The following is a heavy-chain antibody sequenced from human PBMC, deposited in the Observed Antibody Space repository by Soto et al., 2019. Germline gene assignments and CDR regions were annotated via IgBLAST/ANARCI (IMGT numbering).Heavy chain of an antibody. Sequence: QVQLVQSGAEVRKPGASVKVSCKASGYTFTTYGISWVRQAPGQGLEWMGWISGYNVHTQYAQKLQGRVTMTTDTSTSTVYMDLRSLRSDDTAVYYCAREGEMPYYYYGLDVWGQGTTVTVSS. J-gene: IGHJ6*02. D-gene: IGHD3-16*01. CDR3: AREGEMPYYYYGLDV. CDR1: GYTFTTYG. CDR2: ISGYNVHT. V-gene: IGHV1-18*01.